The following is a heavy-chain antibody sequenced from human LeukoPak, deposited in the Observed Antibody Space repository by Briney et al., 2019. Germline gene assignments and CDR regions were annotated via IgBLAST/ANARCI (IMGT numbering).Heavy chain of an antibody. CDR3: AAGIVVVPATQVGMDV. CDR1: GCTFTGYY. CDR2: IIPILGIA. V-gene: IGHV1-69*02. J-gene: IGHJ6*02. Sequence: SVQISCNASGCTFTGYYMHWVRQAPGQGLEWRGRIIPILGIANYAQKFQGRVTITADKSTSTAYMELSSLRSEDTAVYYCAAGIVVVPATQVGMDVWGQGTTVTVSS. D-gene: IGHD2-2*01.